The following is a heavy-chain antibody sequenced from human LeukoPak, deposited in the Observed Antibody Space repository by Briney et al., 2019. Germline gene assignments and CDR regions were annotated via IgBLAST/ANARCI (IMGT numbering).Heavy chain of an antibody. J-gene: IGHJ4*02. CDR1: GFTFSRYG. CDR2: VSFEGSNK. Sequence: GRSLRLSCAASGFTFSRYGMHWVRQAPGKGLEWVAVVSFEGSNKYYADSVKGRFTSSRDKSKNTLSLQMNSLRAEDTAVYYCAKDMGYYYGSGSYPPENDYWGQGTLVTVS. V-gene: IGHV3-30*18. D-gene: IGHD3-10*01. CDR3: AKDMGYYYGSGSYPPENDY.